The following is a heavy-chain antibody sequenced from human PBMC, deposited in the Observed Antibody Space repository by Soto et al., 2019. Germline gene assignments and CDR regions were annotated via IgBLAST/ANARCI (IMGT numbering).Heavy chain of an antibody. V-gene: IGHV5-51*01. CDR2: IYPGDSDT. J-gene: IGHJ4*02. Sequence: PGESLKISCEGSGYKFATYWIAWVRQMPGKGLEWMGIIYPGDSDTRYSPSFQGQVTISADKSISTAYLQWSSLKASDTAMYYCARHALGQFLIDYWGQGTLVTVSS. D-gene: IGHD4-4*01. CDR1: GYKFATYW. CDR3: ARHALGQFLIDY.